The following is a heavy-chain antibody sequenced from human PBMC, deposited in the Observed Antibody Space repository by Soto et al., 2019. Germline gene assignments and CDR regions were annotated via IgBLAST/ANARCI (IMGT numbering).Heavy chain of an antibody. CDR2: IHYSGRT. V-gene: IGHV4-31*03. J-gene: IGHJ4*02. D-gene: IGHD3-22*01. Sequence: QVQLQESGPGLVKPSQTLSLTCTVSGGSISSGGYYWSWIRQHPGEGLEWIGNIHYSGRTYYTPSLQRRLTISVDTSKNQFSLKLTSVTAADTAVYYCARDREAYDSSGCIDLWGQGTLVTVSS. CDR1: GGSISSGGYY. CDR3: ARDREAYDSSGCIDL.